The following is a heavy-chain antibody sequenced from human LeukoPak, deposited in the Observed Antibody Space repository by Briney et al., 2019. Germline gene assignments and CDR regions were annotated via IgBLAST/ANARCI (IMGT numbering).Heavy chain of an antibody. CDR3: ARGRARTRDDAFDI. CDR1: GGSISSYY. D-gene: IGHD3/OR15-3a*01. V-gene: IGHV4-59*01. CDR2: IYYSGST. Sequence: PSETLSLTCTVSGGSISSYYWSWIRQPPGKGLDRIGYIYYSGSTNYNPSLKSRVTISVDTSKNQFSLKLSSVTAADTAVYYCARGRARTRDDAFDIWGQGTMVTVSS. J-gene: IGHJ3*02.